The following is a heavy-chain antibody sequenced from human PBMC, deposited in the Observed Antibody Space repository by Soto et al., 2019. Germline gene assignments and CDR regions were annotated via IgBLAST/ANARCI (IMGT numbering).Heavy chain of an antibody. Sequence: QVQLQESGPGLVKPSQTLSLTCTVSGGSISSGDYYWSWIRQPPGKGLEWIGYIYYSGSTYYNPSLKSRVTISVDTTKNQFSLKLSSVTAADTAVYYCDGYCSGGSFYSGGAFDIGGQGTMVTVSS. CDR1: GGSISSGDYY. J-gene: IGHJ3*02. D-gene: IGHD2-15*01. CDR3: DGYCSGGSFYSGGAFDI. V-gene: IGHV4-30-4*01. CDR2: IYYSGST.